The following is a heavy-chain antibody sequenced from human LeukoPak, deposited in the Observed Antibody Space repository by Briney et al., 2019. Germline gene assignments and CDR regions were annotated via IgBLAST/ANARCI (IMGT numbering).Heavy chain of an antibody. V-gene: IGHV4-39*01. D-gene: IGHD3-10*01. J-gene: IGHJ4*02. CDR3: ARQPTGSYKWTFDY. CDR2: IHYSGRT. CDR1: GDSIGSGGHF. Sequence: SETLSLTCTVFGDSIGSGGHFWAWIRQPPGRGLEWIGTIHYSGRTFYNPSLRSRVSISVDTSKNQLSLRLSSLTAADTAVYSCARQPTGSYKWTFDYWGRGALVTVSS.